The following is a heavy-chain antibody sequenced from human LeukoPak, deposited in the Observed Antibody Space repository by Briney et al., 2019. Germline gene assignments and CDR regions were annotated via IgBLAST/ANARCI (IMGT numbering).Heavy chain of an antibody. J-gene: IGHJ6*03. CDR2: IKQDGSEK. CDR1: GFTFGSYW. D-gene: IGHD3-10*01. V-gene: IGHV3-7*01. Sequence: GGSLRLSCAASGFTFGSYWMSWVRQAPGKGLEWVANIKQDGSEKSYGDSVKGRFTISRDNDNNSVFLQMNSLRAEDTAIYYCAREIRTRSLGGSGTYSRPTYYFYYMDVWGKGTTVTVSS. CDR3: AREIRTRSLGGSGTYSRPTYYFYYMDV.